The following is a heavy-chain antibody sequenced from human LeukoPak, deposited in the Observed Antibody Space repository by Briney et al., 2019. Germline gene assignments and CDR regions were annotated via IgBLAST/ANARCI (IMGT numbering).Heavy chain of an antibody. CDR3: ARGGIQLRNYYFDY. CDR2: IRYDGSNK. D-gene: IGHD5-18*01. V-gene: IGHV3-30*02. J-gene: IGHJ4*02. Sequence: PGGSLRLSCAASGFTFSSYEMNWVRQAPGKGLEWVAFIRYDGSNKYYAYSVKGRFTISRDNSKNTVYLQMNSLRAEDTAVFYCARGGIQLRNYYFDYWGQGTLVTVSS. CDR1: GFTFSSYE.